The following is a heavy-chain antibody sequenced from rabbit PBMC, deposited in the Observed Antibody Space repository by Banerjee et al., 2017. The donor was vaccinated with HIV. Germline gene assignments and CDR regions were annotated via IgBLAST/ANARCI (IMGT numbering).Heavy chain of an antibody. D-gene: IGHD4-1*01. CDR1: GFTFSIYW. CDR3: ARDLAGAIGWNFNL. V-gene: IGHV1S45*01. J-gene: IGHJ4*01. Sequence: QEQLEESGGDLVKPGASLTLTCKASGFTFSIYWICWVRQAPGKGLEWIACIDPASSGSTLYATWAKGRLTISKTSSTTVTLQMTSLTVADTATYFCARDLAGAIGWNFNLWGQGTLVTVS. CDR2: IDPASSGST.